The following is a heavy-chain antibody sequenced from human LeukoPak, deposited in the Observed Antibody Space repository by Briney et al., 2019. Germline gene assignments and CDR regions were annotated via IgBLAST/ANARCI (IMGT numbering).Heavy chain of an antibody. V-gene: IGHV4-30-2*05. Sequence: PSETLSLTCAVSGGSISSGGYSWSWIRQPPGKGLEWIGYIYYSGSTYYNPSLKSRVTISVDTSKNQFSLKLSSVTAADTAVYYCARVDGPSGMDVWGQGTTVTVSS. D-gene: IGHD5-24*01. J-gene: IGHJ6*02. CDR1: GGSISSGGYS. CDR3: ARVDGPSGMDV. CDR2: IYYSGST.